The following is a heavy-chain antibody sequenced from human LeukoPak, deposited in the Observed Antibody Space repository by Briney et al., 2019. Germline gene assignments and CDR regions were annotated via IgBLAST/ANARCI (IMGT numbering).Heavy chain of an antibody. Sequence: PGRSLRPSCAASGFTFSSYGIHWVRQAPGKGLEWVTFIRYDGNNEYYADSVKGRFIISRDNSKSTLFLLMTSLRPEDTAVYYCARDYDFWSGYYIGGRYFDYWGQGTLVTVSS. J-gene: IGHJ4*02. CDR1: GFTFSSYG. V-gene: IGHV3-30*02. CDR2: IRYDGNNE. CDR3: ARDYDFWSGYYIGGRYFDY. D-gene: IGHD3-3*01.